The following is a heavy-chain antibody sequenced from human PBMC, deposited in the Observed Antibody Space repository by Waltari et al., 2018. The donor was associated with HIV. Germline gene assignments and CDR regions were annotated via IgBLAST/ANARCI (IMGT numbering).Heavy chain of an antibody. CDR3: ARPSRIAPYGMDV. D-gene: IGHD6-13*01. V-gene: IGHV1-46*01. CDR2: INPSGGST. Sequence: QVQLVQSGAEVKKPGASVKVSCKASGYTFTSYYMHWVRHAPGQGLEWMGIINPSGGSTSYAQKFQGRVTMTRDTSTSTVYMELSSLRSEDTAVYYCARPSRIAPYGMDVWGQGTTVTVSS. J-gene: IGHJ6*02. CDR1: GYTFTSYY.